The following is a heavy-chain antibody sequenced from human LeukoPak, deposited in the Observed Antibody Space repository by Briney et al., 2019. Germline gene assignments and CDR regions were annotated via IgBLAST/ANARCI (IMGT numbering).Heavy chain of an antibody. CDR1: GFTFRTYG. CDR3: ARDHVDSNYS. Sequence: HPGGTLRISWAAAGFTFRTYGIDKVRKTPCKPQQWVEFIRYDGSSEYYGDSVKGRFTISRDNSKNTLYLQMNSLRAEDTAVYYCARDHVDSNYSWGQGTLVTVSS. D-gene: IGHD4-11*01. V-gene: IGHV3-30*02. J-gene: IGHJ5*02. CDR2: IRYDGSSE.